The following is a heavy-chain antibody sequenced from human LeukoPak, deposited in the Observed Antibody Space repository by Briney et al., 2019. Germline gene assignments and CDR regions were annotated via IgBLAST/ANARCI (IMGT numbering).Heavy chain of an antibody. Sequence: ASVKVSCKASGYTFTSCGISWVRQAPGQELEWMGWISAYNGNTNYAQKLQGRVTMTTDTSTSTAYMELRSLRSEDTAVYYCARAGGYCGRISCPYYFDYWGQGSLVAVSS. V-gene: IGHV1-18*01. J-gene: IGHJ4*02. D-gene: IGHD2-15*01. CDR3: ARAGGYCGRISCPYYFDY. CDR2: ISAYNGNT. CDR1: GYTFTSCG.